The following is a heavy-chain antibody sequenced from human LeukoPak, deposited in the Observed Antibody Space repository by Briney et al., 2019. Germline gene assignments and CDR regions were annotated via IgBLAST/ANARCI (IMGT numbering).Heavy chain of an antibody. D-gene: IGHD3-22*01. CDR1: GGSISSYY. J-gene: IGHJ5*02. V-gene: IGHV4-59*01. CDR2: IYYSGST. CDR3: PRGIVALNWFDP. Sequence: SETLSLTCTVSGGSISSYYWSWIRQPPGKGLEWIGYIYYSGSTNYNPSLKSRVTISVDTSKNQFSLKLSSVTAADTAVYYCPRGIVALNWFDPWGQGTLVTVSS.